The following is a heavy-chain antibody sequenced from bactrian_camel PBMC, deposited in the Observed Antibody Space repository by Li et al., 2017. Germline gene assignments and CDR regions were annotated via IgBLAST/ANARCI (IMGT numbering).Heavy chain of an antibody. CDR2: IDSNGIT. CDR1: GYAYCSYD. CDR3: AADWRFWEWCTLVRNEYNV. J-gene: IGHJ4*01. V-gene: IGHV3S55*01. Sequence: QLVESGGGSVQAGESLRLSCAASGYAYCSYDTSWYRQAPGKEREFVSAIDSNGITSHADSVKGRFTIFEDNAENTLYLQMNSLKPDDTAMYYCAADWRFWEWCTLVRNEYNVWGQGTQVTVS. D-gene: IGHD1*01.